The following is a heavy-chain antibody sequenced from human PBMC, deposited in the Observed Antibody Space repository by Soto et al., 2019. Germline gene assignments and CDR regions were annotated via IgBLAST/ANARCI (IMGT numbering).Heavy chain of an antibody. D-gene: IGHD2-15*01. CDR2: IWYDGSNK. V-gene: IGHV3-33*01. J-gene: IGHJ3*02. Sequence: GGSLRLSCAASGFTFSSYGMHWVRQAPGKGLEWVAVIWYDGSNKYYADSVKGRFTISRDNSKNTLYLQKNSLRAEDTAVYYCARDGYCSGGSCPGGAFDIWGQGTMVTVSS. CDR1: GFTFSSYG. CDR3: ARDGYCSGGSCPGGAFDI.